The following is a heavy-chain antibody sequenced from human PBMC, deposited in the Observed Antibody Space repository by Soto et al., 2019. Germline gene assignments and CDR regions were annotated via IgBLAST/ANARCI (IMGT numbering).Heavy chain of an antibody. J-gene: IGHJ6*02. CDR1: GFTLSIYS. CDR2: ISGTSETI. V-gene: IGHV3-48*02. Sequence: HPGGSLRLSCAASGFTLSIYSMNWVRQAPRKGLEWVSYISGTSETIYYSDSVKGRFTISRDNAKNSLYLQVNSLRDDDTAVYYCVRGFDLHYGMDVWGQGTTVTVSS. CDR3: VRGFDLHYGMDV. D-gene: IGHD3-10*01.